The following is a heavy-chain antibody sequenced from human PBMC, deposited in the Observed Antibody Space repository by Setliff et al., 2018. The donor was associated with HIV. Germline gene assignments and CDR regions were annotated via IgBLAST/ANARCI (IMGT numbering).Heavy chain of an antibody. Sequence: SVKVSCKTSGGTFSSYGISWVRQAPGQGLEWMGGIIPMFGTGFYAQKFQGRVTITTDESRSTAYMGLSRLSSEDTAVFYCARVGHSSSYHYYGMDVWGQGTTVTVSS. CDR3: ARVGHSSSYHYYGMDV. J-gene: IGHJ6*02. V-gene: IGHV1-69*05. CDR2: IIPMFGTG. D-gene: IGHD6-13*01. CDR1: GGTFSSYG.